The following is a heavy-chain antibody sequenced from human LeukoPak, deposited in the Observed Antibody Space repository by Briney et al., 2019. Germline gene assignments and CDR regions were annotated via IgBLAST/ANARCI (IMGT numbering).Heavy chain of an antibody. J-gene: IGHJ6*02. D-gene: IGHD4-11*01. V-gene: IGHV4-59*01. CDR2: IYYSGST. CDR3: TRESDYSSDYYGMDV. Sequence: SETLSLTCTVSGGSISTYYWSWIRQPPGKGLEWIGYIYYSGSTSYNPSLKSRVTISVDTSKNQFSLKLSSVTAADTAVYYCTRESDYSSDYYGMDVWGQGTTVTVSS. CDR1: GGSISTYY.